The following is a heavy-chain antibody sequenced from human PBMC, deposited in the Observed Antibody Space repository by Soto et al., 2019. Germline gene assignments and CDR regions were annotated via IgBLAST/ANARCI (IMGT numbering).Heavy chain of an antibody. V-gene: IGHV4-39*01. Sequence: QLQLQESGPGRVKPSETLSLTCTVSSGSIAGSNYYWGWIRQPPGKGLEWIGTIYYSESTYYNPSLKSRVIISVDMSKNQLSLRLSSVTAADTAVYYCARRDEYRDYAAPFDYWGQGTLVTVSS. D-gene: IGHD5-12*01. CDR1: SGSIAGSNYY. J-gene: IGHJ4*02. CDR2: IYYSEST. CDR3: ARRDEYRDYAAPFDY.